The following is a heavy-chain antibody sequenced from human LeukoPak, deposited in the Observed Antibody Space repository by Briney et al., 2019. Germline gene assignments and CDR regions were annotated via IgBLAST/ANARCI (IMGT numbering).Heavy chain of an antibody. Sequence: GGSLRLSCAASGFTVSSNYMSWVRQAPGKGLEWVSVIYSGGSTYYADSVKGRFTISRDNSKNTLYLQMNSLRAEATAVYYCARVNGYSSSWYPPQYYYYGMDVWGQGTTVTVSS. CDR1: GFTVSSNY. J-gene: IGHJ6*02. CDR3: ARVNGYSSSWYPPQYYYYGMDV. CDR2: IYSGGST. D-gene: IGHD6-13*01. V-gene: IGHV3-53*01.